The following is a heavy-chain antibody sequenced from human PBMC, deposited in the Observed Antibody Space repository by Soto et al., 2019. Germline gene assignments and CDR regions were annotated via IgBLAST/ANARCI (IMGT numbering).Heavy chain of an antibody. D-gene: IGHD3-22*01. V-gene: IGHV4-59*01. J-gene: IGHJ4*02. Sequence: QVQLQESGPGLVKPSETLSLTCAVSGDSMSSYYCMWIRQPPGKGLESIGYLYYGRSANYNPSLMSRVTLSVDTSTNQCSLTLSSMTAADTAVYYCALRSMAVVPEYWGQGTLVTVSS. CDR1: GDSMSSYY. CDR3: ALRSMAVVPEY. CDR2: LYYGRSA.